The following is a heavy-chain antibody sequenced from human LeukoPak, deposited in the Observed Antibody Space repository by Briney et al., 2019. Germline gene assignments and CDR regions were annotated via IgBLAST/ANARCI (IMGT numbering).Heavy chain of an antibody. V-gene: IGHV3-7*01. J-gene: IGHJ4*02. CDR3: ARDLTYYFDSSGYYYPGDYFDH. D-gene: IGHD3-22*01. CDR1: GFTLSTYW. CDR2: INKDGSEK. Sequence: PGGSLRLSCGASGFTLSTYWMSWVRQAPGKGLEWVAKINKDGSEKYYVDSARGRFTISKDNAKNLLFLQMNSLRAEDTAVYYCARDLTYYFDSSGYYYPGDYFDHWGQGTLVTVSS.